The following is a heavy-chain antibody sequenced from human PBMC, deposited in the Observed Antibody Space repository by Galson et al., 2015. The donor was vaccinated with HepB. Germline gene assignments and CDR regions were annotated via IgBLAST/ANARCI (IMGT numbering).Heavy chain of an antibody. Sequence: SLRLSCAASGFTFSSYAMSWVRQAPGKGLEWVSTITGSGGTGGTTYYADSVKGRFTISRDNSKNTLYLQMNSLRAEDTAVYYCAKDRRLTVTPSGWFDPWGQGTLVTVSS. J-gene: IGHJ5*02. CDR2: ITGSGGTGGTT. V-gene: IGHV3-23*01. D-gene: IGHD4-17*01. CDR1: GFTFSSYA. CDR3: AKDRRLTVTPSGWFDP.